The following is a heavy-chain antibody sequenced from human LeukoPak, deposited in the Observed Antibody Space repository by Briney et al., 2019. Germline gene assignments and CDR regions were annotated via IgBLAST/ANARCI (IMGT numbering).Heavy chain of an antibody. Sequence: PGGSLRLSCAASGFTFSIYGMHWVRQAPGKGLEWVAVISYDGSNKYYADSVKGRFTISRDNSKNTLYLQMNSLRAEDTAVYYCAKDFWSDYWGQGTLVTVSS. CDR3: AKDFWSDY. CDR2: ISYDGSNK. D-gene: IGHD3-3*01. J-gene: IGHJ4*02. V-gene: IGHV3-30*18. CDR1: GFTFSIYG.